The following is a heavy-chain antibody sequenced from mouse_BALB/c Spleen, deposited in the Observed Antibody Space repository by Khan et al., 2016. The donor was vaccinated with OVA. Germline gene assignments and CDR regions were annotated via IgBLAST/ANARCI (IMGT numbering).Heavy chain of an antibody. Sequence: EVQLLETGAELVKPGASVKLSCTAAGFNIQDTYMHWVKQRPEQGLEWIGRIDPANGNTKYDPKFQGKTTITADTSSNTAYLPLSSLPSEATAVYYCGNCDWYFDVWSAGTTVTVPS. CDR2: IDPANGNT. CDR1: GFNIQDTY. J-gene: IGHJ1*01. CDR3: GNCDWYFDV. V-gene: IGHV14-3*02.